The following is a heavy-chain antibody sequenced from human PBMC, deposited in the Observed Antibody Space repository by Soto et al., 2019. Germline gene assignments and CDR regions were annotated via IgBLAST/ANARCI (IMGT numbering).Heavy chain of an antibody. J-gene: IGHJ4*02. D-gene: IGHD2-21*01. CDR3: AGGGIIGHSPDY. CDR2: IFPGDSDT. Sequence: PGASLKISCQGSGYSFGAYWIGWVRQMPGKGLDGMGSIFPGDSDTRYRPSCQGQGTISVDKSINTADLQWSSLKTSDAAMYFCAGGGIIGHSPDYWCQGTPVTVSS. CDR1: GYSFGAYW. V-gene: IGHV5-51*01.